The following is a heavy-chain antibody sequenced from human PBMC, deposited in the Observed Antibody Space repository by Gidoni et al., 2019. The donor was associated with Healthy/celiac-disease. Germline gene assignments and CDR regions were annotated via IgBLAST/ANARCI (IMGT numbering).Heavy chain of an antibody. Sequence: QVQLQQWGAGLLKPSETLSLTCAVYGGSFSGYYWSWIRQPPGKGLEWIGEINHSGSTNYNPSLKSRVTISVDTSKNQFSLKLSSVTAADTAVYYCARGGPYYYGSGSYLLYFDYWGQGTLVTVSS. CDR1: GGSFSGYY. D-gene: IGHD3-10*01. J-gene: IGHJ4*02. CDR3: ARGGPYYYGSGSYLLYFDY. CDR2: INHSGST. V-gene: IGHV4-34*01.